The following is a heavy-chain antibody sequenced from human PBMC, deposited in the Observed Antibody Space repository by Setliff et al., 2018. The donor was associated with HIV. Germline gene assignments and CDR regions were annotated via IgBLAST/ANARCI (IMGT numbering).Heavy chain of an antibody. CDR3: ARARLLGGFLS. V-gene: IGHV4-59*01. D-gene: IGHD7-27*01. CDR2: FYYGGST. J-gene: IGHJ5*02. Sequence: SETLSLTCTVSDGSFSSDYWTWIRQTPGKGLEWIGFFYYGGSTDYNPALKNRVAISVDTSRNRVSLKMTSVTAADTAVYYCARARLLGGFLSWGRGALVTVSS. CDR1: DGSFSSDY.